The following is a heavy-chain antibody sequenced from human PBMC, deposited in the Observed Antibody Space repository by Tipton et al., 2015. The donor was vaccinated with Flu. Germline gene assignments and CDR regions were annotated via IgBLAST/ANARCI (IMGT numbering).Heavy chain of an antibody. Sequence: SLRLSCAASGFTFSSYEMNWVRQAPGKGLEWVSYISSSGTTIYYADSVKGRFTISRDNSKSTLYVQMNSLRAEDTAVYYCARGGVVITRGNYYYYVMDVWGQGTTVTVSS. CDR3: ARGGVVITRGNYYYYVMDV. J-gene: IGHJ6*02. CDR2: ISSSGTTI. CDR1: GFTFSSYE. V-gene: IGHV3-48*03. D-gene: IGHD3-22*01.